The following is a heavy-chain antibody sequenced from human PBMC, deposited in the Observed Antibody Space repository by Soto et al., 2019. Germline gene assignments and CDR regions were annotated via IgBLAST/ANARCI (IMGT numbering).Heavy chain of an antibody. CDR1: GGTFSSYA. Sequence: QVQLVQSGAEVKKPGSSVKVSCKASGGTFSSYAISWVRQAPGQGLEWMGGIISIFGTADYAQKFQGRVTISADESTSTAYMELSSLRSEATAVYYCARRDYDSSGYYDLGYWGQGTLVTVSS. J-gene: IGHJ4*02. CDR3: ARRDYDSSGYYDLGY. CDR2: IISIFGTA. V-gene: IGHV1-69*12. D-gene: IGHD3-22*01.